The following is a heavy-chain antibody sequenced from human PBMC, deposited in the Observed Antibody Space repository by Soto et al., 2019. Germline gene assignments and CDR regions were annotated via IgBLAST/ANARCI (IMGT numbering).Heavy chain of an antibody. J-gene: IGHJ5*02. CDR3: ARRVKYSSGWIWFDP. D-gene: IGHD6-19*01. CDR1: GYSFTSYW. Sequence: PGESLKISCKGSGYSFTSYWIGWVRQMPGKGLGWMGIIYPGDSDTRYSPSFQGQVTISADKSISTAYLQWSSLKASDTAMYYCARRVKYSSGWIWFDPWGQGTLVTVSS. CDR2: IYPGDSDT. V-gene: IGHV5-51*01.